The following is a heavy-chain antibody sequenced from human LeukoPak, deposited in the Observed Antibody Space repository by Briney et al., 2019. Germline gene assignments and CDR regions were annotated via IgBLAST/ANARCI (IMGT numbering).Heavy chain of an antibody. V-gene: IGHV4-4*07. D-gene: IGHD6-19*01. Sequence: SETLSLTCIISGGSIGLYYWSWIRQPAGKGLEWIGRVYISGNTDQNPSLKSRVTVSMDSSKNQFSLEMKSVTAADTAVYYCTRGWSSAGVFDSWGQGTVVTVSS. CDR3: TRGWSSAGVFDS. CDR1: GGSIGLYY. CDR2: VYISGNT. J-gene: IGHJ3*02.